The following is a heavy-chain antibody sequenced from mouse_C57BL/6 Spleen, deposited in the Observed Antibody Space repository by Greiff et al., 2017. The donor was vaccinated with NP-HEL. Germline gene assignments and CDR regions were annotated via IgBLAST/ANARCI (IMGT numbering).Heavy chain of an antibody. CDR1: GYAFTNYL. V-gene: IGHV1-54*01. J-gene: IGHJ2*01. Sequence: QVQLQQSGAELVRPGTSVKVSCKASGYAFTNYLIEWVKQRPGQGLEWIGVINPGSGGTNYNEKFKGKATLTADKSSSTAYMQLSSLTSEDSAVYFCARSGYPKGGVRGDYWGQGTTLTVSS. CDR2: INPGSGGT. CDR3: ARSGYPKGGVRGDY. D-gene: IGHD3-1*01.